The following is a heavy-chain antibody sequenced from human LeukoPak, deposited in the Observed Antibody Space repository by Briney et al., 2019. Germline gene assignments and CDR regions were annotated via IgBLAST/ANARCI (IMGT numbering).Heavy chain of an antibody. D-gene: IGHD1-26*01. CDR2: IYPSGGP. V-gene: IGHV4-34*01. CDR3: ARVRIDSGSYYFDY. J-gene: IGHJ4*02. Sequence: PSETLSLTCAVYGGSFGGQYWSWIRQPPGKGLEWLGEIYPSGGPNYNPSHKSRVTISLDTSKDQFSLRLSSVTAADTAVYYCARVRIDSGSYYFDYWGQGTLVTVSS. CDR1: GGSFGGQY.